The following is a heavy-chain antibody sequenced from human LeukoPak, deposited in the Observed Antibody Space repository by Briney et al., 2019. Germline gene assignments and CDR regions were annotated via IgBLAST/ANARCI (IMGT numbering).Heavy chain of an antibody. Sequence: GGSLRLSCAASGFAFSSYGMHWVRQTPGKGLECVAFIRYDGGNQYYTDSVKGRFTISRDNSKNTIYLQMNSLRAEDTAVYYCAKDLRSRIAAAGAPDYWGQGTLVTVSS. J-gene: IGHJ4*02. D-gene: IGHD6-13*01. CDR1: GFAFSSYG. CDR2: IRYDGGNQ. V-gene: IGHV3-30*02. CDR3: AKDLRSRIAAAGAPDY.